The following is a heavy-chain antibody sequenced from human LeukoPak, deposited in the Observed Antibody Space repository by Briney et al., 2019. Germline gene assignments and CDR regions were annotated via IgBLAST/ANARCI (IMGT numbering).Heavy chain of an antibody. CDR3: AREGSSGWYLAY. CDR2: IKQDGSEK. J-gene: IGHJ4*02. Sequence: GGSLRLSCAASGFSFSNYAMSWVRQAPGKGLEWVANIKQDGSEKYYVDSVKGRFTISRDNAKNSLYLQMNSLRAEDTAVYYCAREGSSGWYLAYWGQGTLVTVSS. D-gene: IGHD6-19*01. V-gene: IGHV3-7*01. CDR1: GFSFSNYA.